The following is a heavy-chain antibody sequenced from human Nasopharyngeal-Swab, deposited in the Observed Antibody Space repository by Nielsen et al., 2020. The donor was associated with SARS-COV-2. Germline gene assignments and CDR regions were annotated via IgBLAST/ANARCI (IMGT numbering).Heavy chain of an antibody. CDR3: ARDVEEYYYDSSGPGHYYGMDV. D-gene: IGHD3-22*01. Sequence: SVKVSCKASGGTFSSYAISWVRQAPGQGLEWMGRIIPILGIANYAQKFQGRVTITADKSTGTAYMELSSLRSEDTAVYYCARDVEEYYYDSSGPGHYYGMDVWGQGTTVTVSS. V-gene: IGHV1-69*04. CDR2: IIPILGIA. J-gene: IGHJ6*02. CDR1: GGTFSSYA.